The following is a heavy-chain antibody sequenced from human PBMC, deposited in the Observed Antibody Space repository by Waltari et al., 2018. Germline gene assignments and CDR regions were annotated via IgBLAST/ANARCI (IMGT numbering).Heavy chain of an antibody. CDR3: ARERIAAADSNAFDI. V-gene: IGHV1-3*01. CDR1: GYTFTSYA. CDR2: INDGNGNT. J-gene: IGHJ3*02. D-gene: IGHD6-13*01. Sequence: QVQLVQSGAEVKKPGASVKVSCKASGYTFTSYAMHWVRQAPGQRLEGMGWINDGNGNTKYAQKFQGRVTITRDTAARMAYMELSSLTSEDTAVYYCARERIAAADSNAFDIWGQGTMVTVS.